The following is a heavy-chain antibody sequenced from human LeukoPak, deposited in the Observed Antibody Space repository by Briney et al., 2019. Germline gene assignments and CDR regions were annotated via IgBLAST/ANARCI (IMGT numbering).Heavy chain of an antibody. CDR1: GGSISSYY. CDR3: ARGEDYDFWSGYSWFDP. J-gene: IGHJ5*02. CDR2: IYTSGST. Sequence: SGTLSLTCTDSGGSISSYYWSWIRPPAGKGLEWIGRIYTSGSTNYNPSLKSRVTMSVDTSKNQFSLKLSSVTAADTAVYYCARGEDYDFWSGYSWFDPWGQGTLVTVSS. D-gene: IGHD3-3*01. V-gene: IGHV4-4*07.